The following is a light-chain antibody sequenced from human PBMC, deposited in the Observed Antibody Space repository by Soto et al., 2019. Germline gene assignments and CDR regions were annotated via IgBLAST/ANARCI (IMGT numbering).Light chain of an antibody. CDR1: QSVSSN. Sequence: EIVMTQSPATLSVSPGERATLSCRASQSVSSNLAWYQQKPGQAPRLLIYGASTRATGIPARFSGSGSGTEFTLTISSLQSEDFATYYCQKSYNIPYTFGQGTKLEI. V-gene: IGKV3-15*01. CDR3: QKSYNIPYT. CDR2: GAS. J-gene: IGKJ2*01.